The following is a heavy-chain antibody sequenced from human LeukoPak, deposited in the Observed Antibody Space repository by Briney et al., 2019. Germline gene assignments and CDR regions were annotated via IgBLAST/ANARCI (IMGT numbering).Heavy chain of an antibody. CDR1: GFKFRTHA. J-gene: IGHJ5*02. D-gene: IGHD6-25*01. V-gene: IGHV3-33*01. Sequence: PGRSLTLSCSASGFKFRTHAMHWVRQAPGKGLEWVAMIWRGGNYKFYADSLEGRSTISRDDSRSTLSLQIHSLRVEDTAVYYCVTDPPDSGWAFWSWGQGALVTVSS. CDR2: IWRGGNYK. CDR3: VTDPPDSGWAFWS.